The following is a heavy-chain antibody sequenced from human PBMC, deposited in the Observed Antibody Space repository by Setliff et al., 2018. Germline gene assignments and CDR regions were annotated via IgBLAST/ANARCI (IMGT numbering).Heavy chain of an antibody. CDR2: IRYDGSNK. V-gene: IGHV3-30*02. CDR1: GFTFSSYG. D-gene: IGHD6-13*01. Sequence: PGGSLRLSCAASGFTFSSYGMHWVRQAPGKGLEWVAFIRYDGSNKYYADSAKGRFTISRDNSKNTLYLQMNSLRTEDTAVYYCAKDESRYSSSWYIYWGQGTLVTVSS. CDR3: AKDESRYSSSWYIY. J-gene: IGHJ4*02.